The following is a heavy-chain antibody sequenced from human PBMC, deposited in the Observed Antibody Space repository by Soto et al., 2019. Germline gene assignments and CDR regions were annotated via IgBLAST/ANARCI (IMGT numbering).Heavy chain of an antibody. CDR2: MNPNSGNI. J-gene: IGHJ5*02. Sequence: GASVKVSCKASGYTFGNNDVSWVRQATGQGLEWMGWMNPNSGNIGYAQKFQGRVSMTRNTSITTAYLELSSLRSDDTAIYYCARMATSGTLNWFDPWGQGTLVTVSS. V-gene: IGHV1-8*01. CDR1: GYTFGNND. CDR3: ARMATSGTLNWFDP.